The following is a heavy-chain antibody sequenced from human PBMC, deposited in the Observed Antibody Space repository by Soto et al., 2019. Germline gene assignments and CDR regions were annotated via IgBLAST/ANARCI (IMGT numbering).Heavy chain of an antibody. CDR2: ISGSGGST. D-gene: IGHD6-19*01. CDR1: GFTFSSYA. J-gene: IGHJ4*02. Sequence: GGSLRLSCAASGFTFSSYAMSWVRQAPGKGLEWVSAISGSGGSTYYADSVKGRFTISRDNSKNTLYLQMNSLRAEDTAVYYCARFISIAVAGPDYWGQGTLVTVSS. CDR3: ARFISIAVAGPDY. V-gene: IGHV3-23*01.